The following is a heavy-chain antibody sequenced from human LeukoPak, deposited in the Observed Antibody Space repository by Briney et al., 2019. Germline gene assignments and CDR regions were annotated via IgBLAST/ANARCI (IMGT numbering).Heavy chain of an antibody. CDR3: ARDLVSGSYGGWFDP. Sequence: GGSLRLSCAASGFTFSNYAMHWVRQAPGKGLEWVAVISYDGSKRYYQDSVKGRFTISRDNSKNTLYLQVSSLRPEDTAAYYCARDLVSGSYGGWFDPRGQGTLVTVSS. D-gene: IGHD1-26*01. V-gene: IGHV3-30*04. J-gene: IGHJ5*02. CDR2: ISYDGSKR. CDR1: GFTFSNYA.